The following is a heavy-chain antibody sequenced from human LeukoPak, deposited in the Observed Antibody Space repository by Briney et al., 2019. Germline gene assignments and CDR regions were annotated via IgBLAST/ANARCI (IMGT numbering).Heavy chain of an antibody. CDR3: AKGTTYYFDSSGYYSDY. D-gene: IGHD3-22*01. CDR1: GFTFSSYA. CDR2: MSGSGGST. V-gene: IGHV3-23*01. Sequence: GGSPRLSCAASGFTFSSYAMSWVRQAPGKGLEWVSVMSGSGGSTYYADSVKGRFTISRDNSKSTLYLQMIDLRAEDTAVYYCAKGTTYYFDSSGYYSDYWGEGTLVT. J-gene: IGHJ4*02.